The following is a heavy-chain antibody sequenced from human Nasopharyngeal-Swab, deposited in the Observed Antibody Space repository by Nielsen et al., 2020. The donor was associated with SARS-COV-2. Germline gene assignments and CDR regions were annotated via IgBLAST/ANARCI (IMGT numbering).Heavy chain of an antibody. D-gene: IGHD3-22*01. J-gene: IGHJ4*02. CDR2: IIPIFGTA. Sequence: SVKVSCKASGGTFSSYAISWVRQAPGQGLEWMGGIIPIFGTANYAQKFQGRATITADESTSTAYMELSSLRSEDTAVYYCAREGWETSGDSSGLFDYWGQGTLVTVSS. V-gene: IGHV1-69*13. CDR3: AREGWETSGDSSGLFDY. CDR1: GGTFSSYA.